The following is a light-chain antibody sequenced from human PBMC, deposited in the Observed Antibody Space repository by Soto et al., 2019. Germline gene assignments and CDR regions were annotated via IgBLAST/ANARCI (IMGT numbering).Light chain of an antibody. CDR1: STNMGANY. CDR2: DKD. V-gene: IGLV1-51*01. J-gene: IGLJ1*01. CDR3: GTWDDSLVSYV. Sequence: QSVLTQPPSVSAAPGQRVIISCSGSSTNMGANYVSGYQHLPGPAPKLVVYDKDRRPSELPGRFSGSKSGTSATLVITGLQTGDEADYYCGTWDDSLVSYVFGAGTKLTVL.